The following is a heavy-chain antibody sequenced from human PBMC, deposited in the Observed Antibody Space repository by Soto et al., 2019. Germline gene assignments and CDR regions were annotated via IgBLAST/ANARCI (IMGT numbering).Heavy chain of an antibody. J-gene: IGHJ5*02. CDR3: ATISVGGRDWFDP. V-gene: IGHV4-4*02. CDR2: IHHSGGT. Sequence: QVQLQESGPGLVKPSGTVSLTCDVSGGSITRDNWWSWVRQPSGKGLEWIGEIHHSGGTNYNPLFKSRAPXSXDXXKNQFSLKLTSVTAADTAIYYCATISVGGRDWFDPWGQGTLVTVST. D-gene: IGHD6-19*01. CDR1: GGSITRDNW.